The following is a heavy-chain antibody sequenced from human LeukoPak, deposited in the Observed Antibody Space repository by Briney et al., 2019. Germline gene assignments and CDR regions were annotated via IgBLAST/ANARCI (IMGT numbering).Heavy chain of an antibody. Sequence: GGSLRLSCAASGFTFDNYAIHWVRQAPGKGLEWVSLISGDGGSTYYADSMKGRFTISRDNSKNSVYLQMNSLRTEDTALYNCARDSQEFFLHWGEGTLVTVSS. V-gene: IGHV3-43*02. J-gene: IGHJ1*01. CDR1: GFTFDNYA. CDR2: ISGDGGST. CDR3: ARDSQEFFLH.